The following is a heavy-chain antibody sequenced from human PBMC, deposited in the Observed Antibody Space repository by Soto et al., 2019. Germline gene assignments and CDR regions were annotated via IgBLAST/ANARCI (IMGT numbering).Heavy chain of an antibody. Sequence: QVQLVQSGAEVKKPGSSVKVSCKASVGTFSSYAISWVRQAPGQGLEWMGGIIPIFGTANYAQKFQGRVTITADESTSTAYMELSSLRSADTAVYYWARVPSYGFFDFDYCGQGTLVTVSS. CDR3: ARVPSYGFFDFDY. D-gene: IGHD5-18*01. CDR1: VGTFSSYA. CDR2: IIPIFGTA. V-gene: IGHV1-69*12. J-gene: IGHJ4*02.